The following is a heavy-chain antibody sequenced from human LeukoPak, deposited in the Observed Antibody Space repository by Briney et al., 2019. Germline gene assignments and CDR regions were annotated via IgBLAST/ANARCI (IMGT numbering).Heavy chain of an antibody. CDR2: ILYDGSNK. CDR3: AKVGWTKTPHSHDAFDI. Sequence: GRSLRLSCAASGXTFSSYGVHWVRQAPGKGLEWVAVILYDGSNKYYADSVKGRFTISRDNSKNTLYLQMNSLRAEDTAVYYCAKVGWTKTPHSHDAFDIWGQGTMVTVSS. J-gene: IGHJ3*02. D-gene: IGHD3/OR15-3a*01. CDR1: GXTFSSYG. V-gene: IGHV3-30*18.